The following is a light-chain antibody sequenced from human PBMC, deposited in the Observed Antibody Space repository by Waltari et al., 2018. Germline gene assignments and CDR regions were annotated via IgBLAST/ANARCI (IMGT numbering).Light chain of an antibody. CDR3: QQRRKWPLT. J-gene: IGKJ4*01. Sequence: EIVLTQSPAILSLSPGERATLSCRASQSVSSYLAWYQQKPGQAPRLVLYDASKRAAGIPARFSGSGSGTDFTLTISSLEPEDFAIYYCQQRRKWPLTFGGGTKVEIK. CDR1: QSVSSY. CDR2: DAS. V-gene: IGKV3-11*01.